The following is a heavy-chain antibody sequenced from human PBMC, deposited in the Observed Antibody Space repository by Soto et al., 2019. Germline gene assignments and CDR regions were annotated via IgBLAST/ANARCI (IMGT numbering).Heavy chain of an antibody. D-gene: IGHD3-3*01. CDR1: GYTFTSYG. CDR3: ARQYYDFWSGYSRLYGMDV. CDR2: ISAYNGNT. J-gene: IGHJ6*02. V-gene: IGHV1-18*04. Sequence: ASVKVSCKASGYTFTSYGISWVRQAPGQGLEWMGWISAYNGNTNYAQRLQGRVTMTTDTSTSTAYMELRSLRSDDTAVYYCARQYYDFWSGYSRLYGMDVWGQGTTVTVSS.